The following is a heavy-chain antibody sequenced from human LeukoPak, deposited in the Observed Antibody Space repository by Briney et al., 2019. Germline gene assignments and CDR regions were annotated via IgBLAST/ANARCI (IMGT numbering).Heavy chain of an antibody. Sequence: PGGSLRLSCAASGFTFSSYSMNWVRQAPGKGLEWVSFISSSSSYIYYADSVKGRFTISGDNAKNSLYLQMNSLRAEDTAVYYCARGPEGYSSSWFFPPSRYFDCWGQGTLVTVSS. D-gene: IGHD6-13*01. J-gene: IGHJ4*02. CDR2: ISSSSSYI. V-gene: IGHV3-21*01. CDR1: GFTFSSYS. CDR3: ARGPEGYSSSWFFPPSRYFDC.